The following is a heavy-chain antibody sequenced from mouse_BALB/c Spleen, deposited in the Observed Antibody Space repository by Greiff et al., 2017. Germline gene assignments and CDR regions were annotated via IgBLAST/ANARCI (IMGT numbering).Heavy chain of an antibody. Sequence: EVKVVESGGGLVKPGGSLKLSCAASGFTFSSYTMSWVRQTPEKRLEWVATISSGGSYTYYPDSVKGRFTISRDNAKNTLYLQMSSLKSEDTAMYYCTRDDYGSTYYAMDYWGQGTSVTVSS. D-gene: IGHD1-1*01. CDR3: TRDDYGSTYYAMDY. J-gene: IGHJ4*01. V-gene: IGHV5-6-4*01. CDR2: ISSGGSYT. CDR1: GFTFSSYT.